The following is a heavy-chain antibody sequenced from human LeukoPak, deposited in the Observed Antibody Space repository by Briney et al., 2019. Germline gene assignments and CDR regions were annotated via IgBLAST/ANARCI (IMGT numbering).Heavy chain of an antibody. CDR1: GFTFNTYP. J-gene: IGHJ5*02. CDR3: AKMATGYDSLTGYNNWFDP. V-gene: IGHV3-23*01. Sequence: PGGSLRLSCAASGFTFNTYPMSWVRQAPGKGLEWVSAISNSGRSTYHADFVKGRFTISRDNSKNTLYLQMNSLRAEDTAVYYCAKMATGYDSLTGYNNWFDPWGQGTLVTVSS. D-gene: IGHD3-9*01. CDR2: ISNSGRST.